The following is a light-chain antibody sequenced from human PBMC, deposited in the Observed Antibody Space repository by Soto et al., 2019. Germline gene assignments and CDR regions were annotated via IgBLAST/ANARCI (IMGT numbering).Light chain of an antibody. CDR2: AAS. CDR1: QAISNY. J-gene: IGKJ4*01. V-gene: IGKV1-9*01. CDR3: QQLNNYPLS. Sequence: IQLTQSPSSLSASVGDSVTVTCRASQAISNYLAWFQQRPGKAPDLLIYAASTLQSVVPSRFSGSGAGTDFTLTISSLQPEDFGTYYCQQLNNYPLSFGGGTKVEIK.